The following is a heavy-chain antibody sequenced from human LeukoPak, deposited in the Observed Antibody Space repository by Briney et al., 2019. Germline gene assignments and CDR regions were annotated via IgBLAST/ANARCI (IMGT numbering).Heavy chain of an antibody. V-gene: IGHV1-46*01. J-gene: IGHJ4*02. Sequence: ASVKVSCKASGYTFTSYYMHWVRQAPGQGLEWMGIINPRGGSTSYAQKLQGRVTMTRDTSTSTVYMELSSLKSDDTALYYCARDTYYGSGSYNYFDYWGQGTLVTVSS. CDR2: INPRGGST. D-gene: IGHD3-10*01. CDR1: GYTFTSYY. CDR3: ARDTYYGSGSYNYFDY.